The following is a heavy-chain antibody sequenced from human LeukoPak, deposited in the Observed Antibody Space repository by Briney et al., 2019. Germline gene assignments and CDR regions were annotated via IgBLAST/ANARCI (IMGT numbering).Heavy chain of an antibody. V-gene: IGHV4-59*08. CDR3: ARGGCSSTSCHPTDYYYMDV. J-gene: IGHJ6*03. CDR2: IYYSGST. Sequence: SETLSLTCSVSGGSISSYYWNWIRQPPGKGLEWIGYIYYSGSTNYNPSLKSRVTISVDTSKNQFSLKLSSVTAADTAVYYCARGGCSSTSCHPTDYYYMDVWGKGTTVTVSS. D-gene: IGHD2-2*01. CDR1: GGSISSYY.